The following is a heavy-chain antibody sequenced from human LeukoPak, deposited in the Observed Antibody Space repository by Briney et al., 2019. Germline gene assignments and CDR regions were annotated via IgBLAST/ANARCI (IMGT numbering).Heavy chain of an antibody. CDR1: GFTFSSYS. V-gene: IGHV3-53*01. D-gene: IGHD2-21*02. Sequence: GGSLRLSCAASGFTFSSYSMNWVRQAPGKGLEWVSAIYSGSGTNYADSVKGRFTISRDNSKNTLYLHMNSLRADDTAVYYCARERGPAYCGGDCYAYWGQGTLVTVSS. CDR2: IYSGSGT. J-gene: IGHJ4*02. CDR3: ARERGPAYCGGDCYAY.